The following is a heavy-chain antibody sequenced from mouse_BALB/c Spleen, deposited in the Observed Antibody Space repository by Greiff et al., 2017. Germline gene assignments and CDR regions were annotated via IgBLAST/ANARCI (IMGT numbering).Heavy chain of an antibody. CDR2: IDTSDSYT. D-gene: IGHD2-3*01. J-gene: IGHJ2*01. CDR3: ARMGYYYFDY. Sequence: VQLQQPGAELVMPGASVKMSCKASGYTFTDYWMHWVKQRPGQGLEWIGAIDTSDSYTSYNQKFKGKATLTVDESSSTAYMQLSSLTSEDSAVYYCARMGYYYFDYWGQGTTLTVSS. V-gene: IGHV1-69*01. CDR1: GYTFTDYW.